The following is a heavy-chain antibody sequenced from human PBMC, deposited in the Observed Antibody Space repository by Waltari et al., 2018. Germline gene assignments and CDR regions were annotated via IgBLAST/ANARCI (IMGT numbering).Heavy chain of an antibody. V-gene: IGHV3-74*01. Sequence: EVQLVESGGGLVQPGGSLTLSCAAPGFRCSSYWMHWVRQAPGKGLVWVSRIIPDGRGTRYADSVQGRVTISRDNAKNTIYLQIDSLRAEDTAVYYCVRGGHFDWSPIDYWGQGTLVTVSS. J-gene: IGHJ4*02. CDR2: IIPDGRGT. CDR3: VRGGHFDWSPIDY. CDR1: GFRCSSYW. D-gene: IGHD3-9*01.